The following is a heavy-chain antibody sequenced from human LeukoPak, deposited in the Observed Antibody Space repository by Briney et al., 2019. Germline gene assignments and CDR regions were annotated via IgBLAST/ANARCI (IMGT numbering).Heavy chain of an antibody. CDR2: IYSGGST. J-gene: IGHJ4*02. Sequence: PGGSLRLSCAASGFTVSSNYMSWVRQAPGKGLEWVSVIYSGGSTYYADSVKGRFTISRDNSKNTLYLQMNSLRAEDTAVCYCARDLTGDRGYFDYWGQGTLVTVSS. CDR1: GFTVSSNY. V-gene: IGHV3-53*01. CDR3: ARDLTGDRGYFDY. D-gene: IGHD7-27*01.